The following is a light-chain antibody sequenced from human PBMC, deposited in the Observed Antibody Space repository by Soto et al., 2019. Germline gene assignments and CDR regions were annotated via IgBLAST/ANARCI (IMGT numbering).Light chain of an antibody. CDR3: QQRSNWYS. CDR1: QSVNY. J-gene: IGKJ2*01. V-gene: IGKV3-11*01. CDR2: DVS. Sequence: EIVLTQSPATLSLSPGERATLSCRASQSVNYLAWYQQKPGQAPWLLIYDVSTRATGIPARFSGSGSVTDFTLTISRLEPEDFAVYYCQQRSNWYSFGQGTQLEIK.